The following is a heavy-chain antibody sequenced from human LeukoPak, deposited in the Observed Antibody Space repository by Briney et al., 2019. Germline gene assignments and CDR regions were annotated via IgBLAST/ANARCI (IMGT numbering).Heavy chain of an antibody. J-gene: IGHJ4*02. V-gene: IGHV1-18*01. CDR1: GYTFTSYG. D-gene: IGHD3-22*01. CDR3: ARSDYYDSSGYLGHY. Sequence: ASVKVSCKASGYTFTSYGISWVRQAPGQGLEWMGWISAYNSNTNYAQKLQGRVTMTTDTSTSTAYMELRSLRSDDTAVYYCARSDYYDSSGYLGHYWGQGTLVTVSS. CDR2: ISAYNSNT.